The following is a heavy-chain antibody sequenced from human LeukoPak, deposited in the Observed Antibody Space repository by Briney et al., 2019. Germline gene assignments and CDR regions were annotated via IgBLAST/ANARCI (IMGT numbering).Heavy chain of an antibody. D-gene: IGHD3-10*01. V-gene: IGHV1-46*01. CDR3: GRGPRITVVRGGQWYYYMDV. Sequence: GASVKVSCKASGYTSTGYYIHWVRQAPGQGLEWMGLINPSGGSTNYAQKFQGRVTMTRDTSTSTVYMELSSLRSEDTAVYYCGRGPRITVVRGGQWYYYMDVWGKGTTVTISS. J-gene: IGHJ6*03. CDR1: GYTSTGYY. CDR2: INPSGGST.